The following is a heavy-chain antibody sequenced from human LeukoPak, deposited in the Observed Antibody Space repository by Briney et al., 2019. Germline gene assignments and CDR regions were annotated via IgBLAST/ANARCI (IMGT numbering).Heavy chain of an antibody. CDR3: ATPGTGLCQFDY. V-gene: IGHV4-30-4*01. CDR1: GGSISSGDYY. J-gene: IGHJ4*02. CDR2: IYYSGST. Sequence: SQTLSLTCTVSGGSISSGDYYWSWIRQPPGKGLEWIGYIYYSGSTYYNPSLKSRVTISVDTSKNQFSLKLSSVTAADTAVYYCATPGTGLCQFDYWGQGTLVTVSS. D-gene: IGHD3/OR15-3a*01.